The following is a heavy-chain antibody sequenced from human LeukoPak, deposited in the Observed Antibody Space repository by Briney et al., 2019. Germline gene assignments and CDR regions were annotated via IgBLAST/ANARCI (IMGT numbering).Heavy chain of an antibody. CDR2: ISSSSSYI. CDR1: GFTFSSYS. J-gene: IGHJ4*02. V-gene: IGHV3-21*01. Sequence: GSLRLSCAASGFTFSSYSMNWVRQAPGKGLEWVSSISSSSSYIYYADSVKGRFAISRDNAKNSLYLQMNSLRAEDTAVYYCARDRYSSSSHLDYWGQGTLVTVSS. D-gene: IGHD6-6*01. CDR3: ARDRYSSSSHLDY.